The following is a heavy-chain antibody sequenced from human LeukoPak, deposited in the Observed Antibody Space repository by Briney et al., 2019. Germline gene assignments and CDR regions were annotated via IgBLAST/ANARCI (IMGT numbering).Heavy chain of an antibody. CDR2: IYYSVTT. V-gene: IGHV4-38-2*02. CDR3: ARGGYYDFWSGYSRGADFDY. J-gene: IGHJ4*02. D-gene: IGHD3-3*01. Sequence: PSETLSLTCTVSGYSISSGYYWGWIRQPPGKGLEWIGSIYYSVTTNYNPSLKSRVTISVDTSKNQFSLKLSSVTAADTAVYYCARGGYYDFWSGYSRGADFDYWGQGTLVTVSS. CDR1: GYSISSGYY.